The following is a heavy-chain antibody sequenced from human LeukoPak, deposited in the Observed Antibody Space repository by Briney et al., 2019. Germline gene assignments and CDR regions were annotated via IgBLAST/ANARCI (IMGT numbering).Heavy chain of an antibody. V-gene: IGHV3-23*01. CDR1: GFTFSSYA. CDR2: ISGSGDST. D-gene: IGHD4-17*01. Sequence: GGSLRLSCAASGFTFSSYAMSWVRQAPGKGLGWVSAISGSGDSTYYADSVKGRFTISRDNSKNTLYLQMNSLRAEDTAVYYCAKDLLYGDYVYDYWGQGTLVTVSS. CDR3: AKDLLYGDYVYDY. J-gene: IGHJ4*02.